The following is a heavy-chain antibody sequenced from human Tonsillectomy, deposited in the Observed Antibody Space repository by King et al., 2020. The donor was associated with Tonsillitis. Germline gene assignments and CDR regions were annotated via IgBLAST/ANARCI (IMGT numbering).Heavy chain of an antibody. D-gene: IGHD6-19*01. CDR2: INPNSGGT. Sequence: QLVQSGAEVKKPGASVKDSCKASGYTFTGYYMHWVRQAPGQGLEWMGWINPNSGGTNYAQKFQGRVTMTRDTSISTAYMELSRLRSDDTAVYYCARTPYSSGMVARDWFDPWGQGTLVTVSS. J-gene: IGHJ5*02. CDR3: ARTPYSSGMVARDWFDP. V-gene: IGHV1-2*02. CDR1: GYTFTGYY.